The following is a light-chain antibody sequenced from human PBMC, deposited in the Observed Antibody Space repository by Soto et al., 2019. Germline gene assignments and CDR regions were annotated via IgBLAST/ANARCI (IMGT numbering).Light chain of an antibody. V-gene: IGKV3-11*01. CDR3: QQRSNLPLT. CDR1: QSVDNI. CDR2: DAS. Sequence: IVMTQSPVTLSATPGESATLSFRASQSVDNIVAWYQQKPGQAPRLLIYDASNRATGIPDRFSGSGSGTDFTLTISFLEPEDFAVYYCQQRSNLPLTFGGGTIVDVK. J-gene: IGKJ4*01.